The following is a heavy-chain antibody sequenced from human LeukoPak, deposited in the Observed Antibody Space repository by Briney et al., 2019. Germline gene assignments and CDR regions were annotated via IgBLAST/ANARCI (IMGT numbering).Heavy chain of an antibody. J-gene: IGHJ5*02. CDR1: GFTFDDFA. D-gene: IGHD3-22*01. CDR3: ANYRGTYYYDSSGLTPAS. Sequence: GGSLRLSCAASGFTFDDFAMHWVRQAPGKGLEWVSGIGWNNVMGYADSVKGRFTISRDNAKNSLYLQMNSLRAEDTALYYCANYRGTYYYDSSGLTPASWGQGTLVTVSS. CDR2: IGWNNVM. V-gene: IGHV3-9*01.